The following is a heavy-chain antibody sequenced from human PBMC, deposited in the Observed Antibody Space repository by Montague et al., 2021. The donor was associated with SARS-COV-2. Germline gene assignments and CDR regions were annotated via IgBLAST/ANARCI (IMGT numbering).Heavy chain of an antibody. D-gene: IGHD1/OR15-1a*01. J-gene: IGHJ2*01. CDR1: GGSINHY. V-gene: IGHV4-59*11. CDR3: ARSQWHNRYFDL. CDR2: IYYDGSS. Sequence: SETLSLTCTVSGGSINHYWSWIRQPPGKGLEWIGYIYYDGSSNYNPSLRSRVTISMQTSRNQVSLRLSSVTAADTALYYCARSQWHNRYFDLWGRGTLVTVSS.